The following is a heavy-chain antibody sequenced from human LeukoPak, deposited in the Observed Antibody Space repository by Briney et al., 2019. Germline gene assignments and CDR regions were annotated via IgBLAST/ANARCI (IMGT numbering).Heavy chain of an antibody. D-gene: IGHD2-2*01. CDR3: ARDGTSTDDY. CDR1: GYTFTNFG. Sequence: ASVKVSCKASGYTFTNFGISWVRQAPGQGLEWMGWISGNNDNTNYAQKFQGRVTMTTDTSTSTAYMELKRLRADDTAVYYCARDGTSTDDYWGQGTLVTVSS. CDR2: ISGNNDNT. J-gene: IGHJ4*02. V-gene: IGHV1-18*01.